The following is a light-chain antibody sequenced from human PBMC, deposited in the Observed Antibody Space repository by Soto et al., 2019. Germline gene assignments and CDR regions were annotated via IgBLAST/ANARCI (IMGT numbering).Light chain of an antibody. CDR2: EVT. CDR1: SSDIGGSNY. Sequence: QSVLAQPASASGSPGQSITISCTGTSSDIGGSNYVSWYQQHPGKAPKLIIYEVTNRPSGVSDRFSGSKSDNTASLIISGLQAEDEAHYYCAAWDDSLTGPVFGTGTKVTVL. V-gene: IGLV2-14*01. J-gene: IGLJ1*01. CDR3: AAWDDSLTGPV.